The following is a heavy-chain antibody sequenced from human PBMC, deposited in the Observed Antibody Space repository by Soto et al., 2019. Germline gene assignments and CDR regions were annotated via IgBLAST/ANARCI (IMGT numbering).Heavy chain of an antibody. CDR3: AKNQERELPRVIDF. D-gene: IGHD1-7*01. Sequence: GGSLRLSCVVSGFSFSSYGMYWVRQAPGKGLEWVTFISYNGDKKYYADSVKGRFTISRDNSKNTVYLEMNSLRANDTAVYYCAKNQERELPRVIDFWGQGTLVTVSS. CDR1: GFSFSSYG. CDR2: ISYNGDKK. J-gene: IGHJ4*02. V-gene: IGHV3-30*18.